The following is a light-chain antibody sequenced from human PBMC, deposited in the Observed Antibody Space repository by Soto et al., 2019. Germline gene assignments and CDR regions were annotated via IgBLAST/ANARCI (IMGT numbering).Light chain of an antibody. CDR1: ESVSSN. CDR2: YIS. V-gene: IGKV3D-15*01. Sequence: EIVMTQSPAILSVSPGERATLSCRASESVSSNLAWYQLKPGQAPRVLIYYISTRATGIPARFSGSGSGTEFTLTINSLQSEDSAVYYCQQHNQWPITFGQGTRLEIK. CDR3: QQHNQWPIT. J-gene: IGKJ5*01.